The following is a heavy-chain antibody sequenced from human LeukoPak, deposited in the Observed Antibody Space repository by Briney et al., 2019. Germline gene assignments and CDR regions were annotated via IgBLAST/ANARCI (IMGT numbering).Heavy chain of an antibody. CDR2: ISSSSSYI. Sequence: GGSLRLSCAASGFTFSSYSMNWVRQAPGKGLEWVSSISSSSSYIYCADSVKGRFTISRDISKNTLYLQMSSLRAEDTAIYYCAKDTFGGLIVLGYWGQGTLVTVSS. J-gene: IGHJ4*02. CDR3: AKDTFGGLIVLGY. D-gene: IGHD3-16*02. CDR1: GFTFSSYS. V-gene: IGHV3-21*04.